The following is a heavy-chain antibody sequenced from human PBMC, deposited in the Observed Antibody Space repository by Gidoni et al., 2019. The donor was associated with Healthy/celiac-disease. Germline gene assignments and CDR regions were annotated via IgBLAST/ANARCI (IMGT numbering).Heavy chain of an antibody. V-gene: IGHV1-8*01. CDR3: ARLQAYCGGDCYSMAFDI. CDR1: GYTFTSYD. D-gene: IGHD2-21*02. J-gene: IGHJ3*02. Sequence: QVQQVQSGAEGKKPGASVKGSCKASGYTFTSYDINWVRQAPGQGLEWMGWMNPNSGNTGSAQQFQGRVTMTRNTSISTAYMVLSRLSSEDTAVYYCARLQAYCGGDCYSMAFDIWGQGTMVTVSS. CDR2: MNPNSGNT.